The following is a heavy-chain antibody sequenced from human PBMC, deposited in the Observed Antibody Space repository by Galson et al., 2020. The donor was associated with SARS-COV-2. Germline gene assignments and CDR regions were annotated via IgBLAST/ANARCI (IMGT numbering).Heavy chain of an antibody. CDR2: IDWADDK. V-gene: IGHV2-70*01. CDR3: ARLTMVRGGALGDYYYDGMDV. D-gene: IGHD3-10*01. Sequence: SGPTLVNPTQTLTLTCTFSGLSLSSSGMCVSWIRQPPGKALEWLAFIDWADDKYYSTSLKPRLTISKDTSKNQVVLTMTNMDPVDTATYHCARLTMVRGGALGDYYYDGMDVWGQGTTVTVSS. CDR1: GLSLSSSGMC. J-gene: IGHJ6*02.